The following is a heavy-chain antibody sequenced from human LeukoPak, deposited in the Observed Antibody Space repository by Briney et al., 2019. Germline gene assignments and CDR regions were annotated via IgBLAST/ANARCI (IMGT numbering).Heavy chain of an antibody. CDR1: GYTFTGYY. D-gene: IGHD6-13*01. J-gene: IGHJ5*02. V-gene: IGHV1-46*01. CDR2: INPNSGGST. CDR3: ARDIGFELDHRTHWFDP. Sequence: GASVKVSCKASGYTFTGYYMHWVRQAPGQGLEWMGWINPNSGGSTSYAQKFQGRVTMTRDTSTSTVYVELSSLRSEDTAVYYCARDIGFELDHRTHWFDPWGQGTLVTVSS.